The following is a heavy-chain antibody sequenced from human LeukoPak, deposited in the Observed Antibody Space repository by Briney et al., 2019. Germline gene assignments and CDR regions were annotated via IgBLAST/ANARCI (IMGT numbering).Heavy chain of an antibody. CDR1: GFALSDYA. CDR3: ARDGDYGGNSIAFDI. V-gene: IGHV3-48*01. CDR2: ISSSSSTI. Sequence: GGSLRLSCAASGFALSDYAMNWVRQAPGKGLEWVSYISSSSSTIYYTDSVKGRFTISRDNVKNSLYLQMNSLRAEDTAVYYCARDGDYGGNSIAFDIWGQGTLVTVSS. J-gene: IGHJ3*02. D-gene: IGHD4-23*01.